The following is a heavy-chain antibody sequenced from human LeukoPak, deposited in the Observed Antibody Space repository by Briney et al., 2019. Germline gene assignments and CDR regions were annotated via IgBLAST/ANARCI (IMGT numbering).Heavy chain of an antibody. D-gene: IGHD3-3*01. CDR2: IKQDGSEK. J-gene: IGHJ4*02. V-gene: IGHV3-7*01. Sequence: GGSLRLSCAASGFTFSSYWMRWVRQAPGKGLEGVANIKQDGSEKYYVDSVKGRFTISRDNAKNSLYLQMNSLRAEDTAVYYCARGSSYDFWSGAIDFDYWGQGTLVTVSS. CDR3: ARGSSYDFWSGAIDFDY. CDR1: GFTFSSYW.